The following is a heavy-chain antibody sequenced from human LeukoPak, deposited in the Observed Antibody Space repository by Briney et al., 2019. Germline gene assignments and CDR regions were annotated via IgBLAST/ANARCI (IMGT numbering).Heavy chain of an antibody. Sequence: GGSLRLSCAASGFTFSSYAMSWVRQAPGRGLEWVSGISGSGVSTFYADSVKGRFTISRDNSKNTLCLQMNSLSPEDAALYYCARGGGYCSATSCLTWFDPWGQGTLVTVSS. CDR2: ISGSGVST. V-gene: IGHV3-23*01. CDR1: GFTFSSYA. CDR3: ARGGGYCSATSCLTWFDP. D-gene: IGHD2-2*01. J-gene: IGHJ5*02.